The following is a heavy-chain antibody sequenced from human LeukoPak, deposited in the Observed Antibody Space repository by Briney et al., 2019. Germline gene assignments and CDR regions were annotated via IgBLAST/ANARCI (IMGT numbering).Heavy chain of an antibody. V-gene: IGHV5-51*01. Sequence: GESLKISCKGSGYSFTSYWIGWVRQMPGKGLEWMGIIYPGDSDTRYSPSFQGQVTISADKSISTAYLQWSSLKASDTAMYYCAREIAVAGKGGFTDYWGQGTLVTVSS. CDR1: GYSFTSYW. J-gene: IGHJ4*02. CDR2: IYPGDSDT. D-gene: IGHD6-19*01. CDR3: AREIAVAGKGGFTDY.